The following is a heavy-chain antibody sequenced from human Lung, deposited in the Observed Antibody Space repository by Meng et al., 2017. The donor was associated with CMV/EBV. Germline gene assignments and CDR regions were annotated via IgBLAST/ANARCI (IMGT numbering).Heavy chain of an antibody. Sequence: SXKISXAASGFTFSSYSMNWVRQSPGEGLEWVSGISGNTGFIGYADSVKGRFTISRDNAKKTLSLQINTLRAEDTALYYCTKGGGERVTFDAMDVWGQGTXVTVSS. D-gene: IGHD2-21*02. CDR1: GFTFSSYS. CDR3: TKGGGERVTFDAMDV. V-gene: IGHV3-9*01. CDR2: ISGNTGFI. J-gene: IGHJ6*02.